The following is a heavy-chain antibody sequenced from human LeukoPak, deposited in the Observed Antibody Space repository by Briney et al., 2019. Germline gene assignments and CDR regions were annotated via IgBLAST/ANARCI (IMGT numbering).Heavy chain of an antibody. CDR2: IYYSGST. CDR3: ARGVGRWLQFNY. CDR1: GGSISSYY. D-gene: IGHD5-24*01. Sequence: SETLSLTCTVSGGSISSYYWSWIRQPPGKGLEWIGYIYYSGSTNYNPSLKSRVTISVDTSKNQFSLKLSSVTAADTAVYYRARGVGRWLQFNYWGQGTLVTVSS. V-gene: IGHV4-59*01. J-gene: IGHJ4*02.